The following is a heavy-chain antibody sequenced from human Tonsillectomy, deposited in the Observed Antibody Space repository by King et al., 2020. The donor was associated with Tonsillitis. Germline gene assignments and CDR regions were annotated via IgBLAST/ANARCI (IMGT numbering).Heavy chain of an antibody. CDR1: GFTFSSYG. Sequence: QLVQSGGGVVQPGGSLRLSCAASGFTFSSYGMHWVRQAPGKGLEWVAFIRYDGSNKYYADSVKGRFTISRDNSKNTLYLQMNSLRAEDTAVYYCAKPLAAAVVTGFDYWGQGTLVTVSS. CDR3: AKPLAAAVVTGFDY. V-gene: IGHV3-30*02. CDR2: IRYDGSNK. D-gene: IGHD6-13*01. J-gene: IGHJ4*02.